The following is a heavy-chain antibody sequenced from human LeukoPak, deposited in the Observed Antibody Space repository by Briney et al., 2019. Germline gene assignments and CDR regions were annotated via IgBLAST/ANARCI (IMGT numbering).Heavy chain of an antibody. CDR2: VSYSGST. J-gene: IGHJ6*02. V-gene: IGHV4-59*01. CDR1: GTSINSYY. CDR3: ARGKFGDFED. D-gene: IGHD4-17*01. Sequence: SETLSLTCTVSGTSINSYYWSWIRQPPGKGLEWIGCVSYSGSTDYNPALKSRVTISEDTSKSQVSLKLSSVTAADTAVYFCARGKFGDFEDWGQGTTVTVSS.